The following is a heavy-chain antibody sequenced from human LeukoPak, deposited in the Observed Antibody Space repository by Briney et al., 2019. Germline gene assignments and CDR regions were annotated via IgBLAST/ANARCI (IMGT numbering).Heavy chain of an antibody. CDR3: ATAPGYYYDSSGPDY. D-gene: IGHD3-22*01. J-gene: IGHJ4*02. V-gene: IGHV3-48*01. CDR1: GFTFSSYS. CDR2: ISSSSSTI. Sequence: GGSLRLSCAASGFTFSSYSMNWVRQAPGKGLEWVSYISSSSSTIYYADSVKGRFTISRENAKNSLYLQMNRLRAEDTAVYYCATAPGYYYDSSGPDYWGQGTLVTVSS.